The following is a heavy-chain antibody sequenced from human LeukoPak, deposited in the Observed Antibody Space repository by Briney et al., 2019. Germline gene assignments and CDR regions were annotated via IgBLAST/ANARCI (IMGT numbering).Heavy chain of an antibody. J-gene: IGHJ4*02. V-gene: IGHV3-30*04. CDR3: AKDQAAAVLLLLPGRFDY. CDR1: GFTFSSYA. D-gene: IGHD3-22*01. CDR2: ISYDGSNK. Sequence: GRSLRLSCAASGFTFSSYAMHWVRQAPGKGLEWVAVISYDGSNKYYADSVKGRFTISRDNSKNTLYLQMNTLRAEDTATYYCAKDQAAAVLLLLPGRFDYWGQGTLVTVSS.